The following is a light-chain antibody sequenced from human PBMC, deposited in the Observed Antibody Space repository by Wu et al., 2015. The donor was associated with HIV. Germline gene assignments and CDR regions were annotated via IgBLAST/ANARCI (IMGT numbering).Light chain of an antibody. V-gene: IGKV3-15*01. CDR3: QQYRDWSWT. J-gene: IGKJ1*01. CDR2: GAS. CDR1: QTVGSN. Sequence: EIVMTQSPATLSVSPGERATLPCRASQTVGSNLAWYQQKPGQTPRLLIYGASTRATGIPARFSGSGSGTAFTLTISSLQSEDFAVYYCQQYRDWSWTFGQGTKVEIK.